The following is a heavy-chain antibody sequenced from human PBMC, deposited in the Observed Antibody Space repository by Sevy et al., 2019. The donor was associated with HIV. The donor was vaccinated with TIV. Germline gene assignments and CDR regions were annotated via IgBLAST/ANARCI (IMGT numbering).Heavy chain of an antibody. V-gene: IGHV3-15*07. D-gene: IGHD3-16*02. CDR1: GFTFSNAW. CDR3: TTLPYYDYVWGSYRYRDY. J-gene: IGHJ4*02. Sequence: NAGGSLRLSCAASGFTFSNAWMNWVRQAPGKGLEWVGRIKSKTDGGTTDYAAPVKGRFTISRDDSKNTLYLQMNSLKTEDTAVYYCTTLPYYDYVWGSYRYRDYWGQGTLVTVSS. CDR2: IKSKTDGGTT.